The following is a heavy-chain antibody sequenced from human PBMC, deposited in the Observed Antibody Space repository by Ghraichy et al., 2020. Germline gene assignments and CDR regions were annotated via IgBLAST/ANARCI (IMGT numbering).Heavy chain of an antibody. J-gene: IGHJ3*02. Sequence: GESLNISCKTSGYMFTTFWIGWVRQMPGKGLEWMGIIYPSDSDTRYNPAFEGHVTLSADESLSTAYLQWSSLRASDTALYYCAKQKYCTGGSCFLEPHAFEIWGQGTMVTVSS. V-gene: IGHV5-51*01. D-gene: IGHD2-15*01. CDR1: GYMFTTFW. CDR2: IYPSDSDT. CDR3: AKQKYCTGGSCFLEPHAFEI.